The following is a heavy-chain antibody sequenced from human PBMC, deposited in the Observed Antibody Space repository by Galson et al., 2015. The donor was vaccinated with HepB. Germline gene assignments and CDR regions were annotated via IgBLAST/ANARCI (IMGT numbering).Heavy chain of an antibody. CDR1: GFTFDDYA. CDR3: AKADRALRLNYYYYYGMDV. Sequence: SLRLSCAASGFTFDDYAMHWVRQAPGKGLEWVSLISWDGGSTYYADSVKGRFTISRDNSKNSLYLQMNSLRAEDTALYYCAKADRALRLNYYYYYGMDVWGQGTTVTVSS. V-gene: IGHV3-43D*03. J-gene: IGHJ6*02. CDR2: ISWDGGST. D-gene: IGHD4-17*01.